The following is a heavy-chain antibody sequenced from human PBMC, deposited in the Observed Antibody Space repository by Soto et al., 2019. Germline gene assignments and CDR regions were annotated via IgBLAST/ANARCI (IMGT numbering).Heavy chain of an antibody. J-gene: IGHJ4*02. Sequence: QVQLVQSGAEVKKPGASVKVSCKASGYTFTTYDISWVRQAPGQGLEWMGRISTYNGNTNYPQSLQGRLTMTTDTSTTTAYMELRSLRSDDTAVYYCARDHVVRGSYYDYWGQGTLVTVSS. V-gene: IGHV1-18*01. CDR2: ISTYNGNT. CDR3: ARDHVVRGSYYDY. CDR1: GYTFTTYD. D-gene: IGHD1-26*01.